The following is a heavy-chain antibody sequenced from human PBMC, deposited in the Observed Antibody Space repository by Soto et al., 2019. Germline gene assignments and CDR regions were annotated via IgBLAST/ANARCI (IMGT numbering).Heavy chain of an antibody. CDR2: IIPIFGTA. Sequence: ASVKVSCKASGGTFSSYAISWVRQAPGQGLEWMGGIIPIFGTANYAQKLQGRVTITADKSTSTAYMELSSLRSEDTAVYYCAREVVVATSGAYYYYGMDVWGQGTTVTVSS. J-gene: IGHJ6*02. CDR1: GGTFSSYA. V-gene: IGHV1-69*06. D-gene: IGHD5-12*01. CDR3: AREVVVATSGAYYYYGMDV.